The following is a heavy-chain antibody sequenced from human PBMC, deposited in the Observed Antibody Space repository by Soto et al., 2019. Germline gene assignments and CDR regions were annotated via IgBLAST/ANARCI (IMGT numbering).Heavy chain of an antibody. CDR3: AKGEYYDSSGYVDY. Sequence: QVQLVESGGGVVQPGRSLRLSCAASGFTFSSYGMHWVRQAPGKGLEWVAVISYDGSNKYYADSVKGRFTISRDNSKNTLYLQMNSLRAEDTAVYYCAKGEYYDSSGYVDYWGQGTLVTVSS. CDR1: GFTFSSYG. V-gene: IGHV3-30*18. CDR2: ISYDGSNK. J-gene: IGHJ4*02. D-gene: IGHD3-22*01.